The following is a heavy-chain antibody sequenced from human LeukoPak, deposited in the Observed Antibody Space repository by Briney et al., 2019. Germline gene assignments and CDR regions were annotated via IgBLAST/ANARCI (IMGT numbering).Heavy chain of an antibody. J-gene: IGHJ4*02. CDR1: GVSFSGYY. CDR3: ASSRGPRLFDY. CDR2: INHSGST. Sequence: KPSETLSLTCAVYGVSFSGYYWSWIRQPPGKGLEWIGEINHSGSTNYNPSLKSRVTISVDTSKNQFSLKLSSVTAADTAVYYCASSRGPRLFDYWGQGTLVTVSS. V-gene: IGHV4-34*01.